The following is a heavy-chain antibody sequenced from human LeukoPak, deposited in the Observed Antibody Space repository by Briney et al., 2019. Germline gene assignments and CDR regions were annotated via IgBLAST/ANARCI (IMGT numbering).Heavy chain of an antibody. V-gene: IGHV3-30-3*01. J-gene: IGHJ4*02. CDR1: GFTFSSHA. CDR2: TSSDGCNQ. Sequence: GRSLRLSCAASGFTFSSHAVHWVGQAPGKGLEWVAATSSDGCNQYYADSVRGRFIVSRDNSKNTLYLQMNSLRPEDTAVFYCASDSITQPLDYWGQGTLVTVSS. D-gene: IGHD1-20*01. CDR3: ASDSITQPLDY.